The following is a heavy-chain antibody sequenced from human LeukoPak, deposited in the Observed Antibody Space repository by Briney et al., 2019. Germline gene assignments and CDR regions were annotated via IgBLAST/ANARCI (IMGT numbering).Heavy chain of an antibody. CDR3: ARGQRFTIFGGGTSFDP. D-gene: IGHD3-3*01. CDR2: MNPNSGNT. Sequence: ASVKVSCKASGYTFTSYDINWVRQATGQGLEWMGWMNPNSGNTGYAQTFQGRVTITRNTSISTAYMQLSGLRSEDTGVYYCARGQRFTIFGGGTSFDPWGQGTLVTVSS. V-gene: IGHV1-8*03. CDR1: GYTFTSYD. J-gene: IGHJ5*02.